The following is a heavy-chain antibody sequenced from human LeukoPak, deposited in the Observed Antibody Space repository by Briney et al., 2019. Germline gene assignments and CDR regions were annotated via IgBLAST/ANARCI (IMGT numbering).Heavy chain of an antibody. D-gene: IGHD5-24*01. CDR3: ARGNGEIADWFDP. CDR1: GFTFSSYS. J-gene: IGHJ5*02. V-gene: IGHV3-48*04. CDR2: ISSSSSTI. Sequence: PGGSLRLSCAASGFTFSSYSMNWARQAPGKGLEWVSYISSSSSTIYYADSVKGRFTISRDNAKNSLYLQMNSLRAEDTAVYYCARGNGEIADWFDPWGQGTLVTVSS.